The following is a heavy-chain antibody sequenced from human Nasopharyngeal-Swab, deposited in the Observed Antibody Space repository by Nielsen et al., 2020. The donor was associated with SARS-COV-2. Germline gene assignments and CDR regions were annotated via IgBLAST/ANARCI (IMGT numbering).Heavy chain of an antibody. CDR1: GGSISSGSYY. CDR3: ARTNYYDSSGSVDY. J-gene: IGHJ4*02. CDR2: IFTSGST. V-gene: IGHV4-61*02. Sequence: SETLSLTCTVSGGSISSGSYYWSWIRQPAGKGLEWIGRIFTSGSTNYNPSLKSRVTISRDTSKNQFSLKLSSVTAADTAVYYCARTNYYDSSGSVDYWGQGTLVIVSS. D-gene: IGHD3-22*01.